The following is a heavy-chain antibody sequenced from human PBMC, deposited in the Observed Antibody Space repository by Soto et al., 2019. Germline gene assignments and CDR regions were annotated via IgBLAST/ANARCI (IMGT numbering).Heavy chain of an antibody. CDR2: INSDGSST. D-gene: IGHD6-13*01. CDR1: GFTFSSYW. J-gene: IGHJ5*02. Sequence: PGGSLRLSCAASGFTFSSYWMHWVRQAPGKGLVWVSRINSDGSSTSYADSVKGRFTISRDNAKNTLYLQMNSLRAEDTAVYYCARGIAAAPGRNRFDHWGQGTLVTVSS. V-gene: IGHV3-74*01. CDR3: ARGIAAAPGRNRFDH.